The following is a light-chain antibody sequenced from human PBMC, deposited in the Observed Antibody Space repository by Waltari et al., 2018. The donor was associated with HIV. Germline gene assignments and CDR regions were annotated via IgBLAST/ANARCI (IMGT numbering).Light chain of an antibody. J-gene: IGKJ1*01. Sequence: DIVMTQSPLSLPVTPGEPASISCRSSQSLLHSNGYNYLDWYLQKPGQSPQLLNYLGSTRASGVPDRFSGSGSGTDFTLKISRVEAEDVGVYYCMQALQTPWTFGQGTKVEIK. V-gene: IGKV2-28*01. CDR3: MQALQTPWT. CDR2: LGS. CDR1: QSLLHSNGYNY.